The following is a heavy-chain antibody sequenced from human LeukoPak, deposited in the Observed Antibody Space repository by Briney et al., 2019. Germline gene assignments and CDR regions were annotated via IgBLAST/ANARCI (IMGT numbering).Heavy chain of an antibody. CDR3: ARDGFNDRSGGNDGFDM. CDR2: IWYDGSKK. D-gene: IGHD1-1*01. CDR1: GFAFSSYG. Sequence: GGSLRLSCAASGFAFSSYGMHWVRQAPGKGLEWLAVIWYDGSKKYYADSVKGRFTISRDNSKNTVDLQMNSLRVEDTAVYYCARDGFNDRSGGNDGFDMWGQGTMVTVSS. V-gene: IGHV3-33*01. J-gene: IGHJ3*02.